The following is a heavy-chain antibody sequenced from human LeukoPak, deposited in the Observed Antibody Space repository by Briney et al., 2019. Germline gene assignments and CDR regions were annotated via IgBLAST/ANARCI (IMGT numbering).Heavy chain of an antibody. Sequence: GGSLRLSCAASGFTFSTYAMTWVRQAPGKGLEWVSSITGSGDGTSAADSVKGRFTISRDNSKNTLYLQMNSLRAEDTAVYYCAKETSRIGGSMASFDYWGQGTLVTVSS. CDR2: ITGSGDGT. CDR1: GFTFSTYA. J-gene: IGHJ4*02. CDR3: AKETSRIGGSMASFDY. V-gene: IGHV3-23*01. D-gene: IGHD1-26*01.